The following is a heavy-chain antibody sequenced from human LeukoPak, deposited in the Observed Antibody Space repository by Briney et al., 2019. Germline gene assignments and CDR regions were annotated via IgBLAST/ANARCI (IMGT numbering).Heavy chain of an antibody. D-gene: IGHD2-2*01. CDR2: ISSSSSTI. Sequence: GGSLRLSCAASGFTFSSYSMNWVRQAPGKGLEWVSYISSSSSTIYYADSVKGRFTISRDNAKNSLYPQMNSLRDEDTAVYYCARDVSSTSSYYYGMDVWGQGTTVTVSS. CDR1: GFTFSSYS. CDR3: ARDVSSTSSYYYGMDV. V-gene: IGHV3-48*02. J-gene: IGHJ6*02.